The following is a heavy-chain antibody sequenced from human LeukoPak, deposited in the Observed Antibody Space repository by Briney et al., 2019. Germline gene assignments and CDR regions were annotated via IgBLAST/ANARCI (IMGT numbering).Heavy chain of an antibody. D-gene: IGHD3-16*01. CDR1: GFTVSNNY. J-gene: IGHJ6*02. V-gene: IGHV3-53*01. CDR2: IYSGGAT. CDR3: VEGGSYHDKWGTALSMDV. Sequence: GGSLRLSCAASGFTVSNNYMAWVRQAPGRRLEWVSVIYSGGATYYPAFIKGRFTISRDSFDNKLYLQMNSLSVDDTAVSFCVEGGSYHDKWGTALSMDVWGQGTTVTVS.